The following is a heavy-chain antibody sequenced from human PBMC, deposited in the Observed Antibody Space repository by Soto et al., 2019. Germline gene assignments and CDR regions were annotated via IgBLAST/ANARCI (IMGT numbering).Heavy chain of an antibody. CDR1: GYTFTGYY. Sequence: ASVKVSCKASGYTFTGYYMHWVRQAPGQGLEWMGWINPNSGGTNYAQKFQGWVTITRDKSTSTAYMELSSLRSEDTAVYYCASERNDILTGFLWGQGTLVNVSS. J-gene: IGHJ4*02. V-gene: IGHV1-2*04. CDR3: ASERNDILTGFL. D-gene: IGHD3-9*01. CDR2: INPNSGGT.